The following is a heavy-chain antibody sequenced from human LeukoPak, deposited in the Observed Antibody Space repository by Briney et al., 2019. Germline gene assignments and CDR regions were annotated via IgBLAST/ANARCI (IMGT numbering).Heavy chain of an antibody. CDR3: ARAGVWLPAV. V-gene: IGHV4-4*02. D-gene: IGHD3-9*01. CDR2: INHRGNT. J-gene: IGHJ4*02. CDR1: GASISSDKW. Sequence: SETLSLTCAVSGASISSDKWWSWVRQPPGKGLEWIGEINHRGNTNYSPSLKSRVTMSTDKSKNEFSLRLTSVTAADTAVYYCARAGVWLPAVWGQGTLVTVSS.